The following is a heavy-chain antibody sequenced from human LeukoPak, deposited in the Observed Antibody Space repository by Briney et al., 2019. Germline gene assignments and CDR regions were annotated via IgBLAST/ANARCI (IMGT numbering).Heavy chain of an antibody. V-gene: IGHV3-23*01. CDR1: GFTFSSYA. CDR2: ISGSGGSR. J-gene: IGHJ4*02. D-gene: IGHD3-3*01. CDR3: AKDRQFLEWLLSYFDY. Sequence: GGSLRLSCAASGFTFSSYAMSWVRQAPGKGLEWVSAISGSGGSRYYADSVKGRFTISRDNSKNTVYLQMNSLRDEDTAVYYCAKDRQFLEWLLSYFDYWGQGTLVTVSS.